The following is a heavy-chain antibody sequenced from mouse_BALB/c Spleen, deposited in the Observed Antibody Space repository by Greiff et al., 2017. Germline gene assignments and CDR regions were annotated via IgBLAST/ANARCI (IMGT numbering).Heavy chain of an antibody. CDR3: ARYGSSSYYAMDY. CDR1: GFTFSSFG. Sequence: EVMLVESGGGLVQPGGSRKLSCAASGFTFSSFGMHWVRQAPEKGLEWVAYISSGSSTIYYADTVKGRFTISRDNPKNTLFLQMTSLRSEDTAMYYCARYGSSSYYAMDYWGQGTSVTVSS. V-gene: IGHV5-17*02. J-gene: IGHJ4*01. D-gene: IGHD1-1*01. CDR2: ISSGSSTI.